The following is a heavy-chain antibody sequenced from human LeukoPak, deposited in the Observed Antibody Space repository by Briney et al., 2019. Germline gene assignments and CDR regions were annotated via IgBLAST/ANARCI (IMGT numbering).Heavy chain of an antibody. CDR1: GFTFSSHW. D-gene: IGHD6-13*01. CDR3: ARDLSSWYPHDY. V-gene: IGHV3-7*01. Sequence: GGSLRLSCAASGFTFSSHWMSWVRQAPGKGLEWVANIKQDGSEKYYVDSVEGRFTVSRDNAKNSLYLQMNSPRAEDTAVYYCARDLSSWYPHDYWGQGTLVTVSS. CDR2: IKQDGSEK. J-gene: IGHJ4*02.